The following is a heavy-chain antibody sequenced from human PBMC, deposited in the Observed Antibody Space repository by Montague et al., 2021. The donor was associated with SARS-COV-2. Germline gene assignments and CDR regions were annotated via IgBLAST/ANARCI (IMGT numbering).Heavy chain of an antibody. Sequence: TLSLTCTVSGGSISGDNYYWTWIRQHPGKGLDWIAYIYYTGRTYYNPSLQSRLRTSLDTSKNQFSLTLTSVTAADTAIYYCARNRGWGSRGAGYIDLWGRGTLVTVSS. V-gene: IGHV4-31*03. CDR3: ARNRGWGSRGAGYIDL. J-gene: IGHJ2*01. D-gene: IGHD7-27*01. CDR1: GGSISGDNYY. CDR2: IYYTGRT.